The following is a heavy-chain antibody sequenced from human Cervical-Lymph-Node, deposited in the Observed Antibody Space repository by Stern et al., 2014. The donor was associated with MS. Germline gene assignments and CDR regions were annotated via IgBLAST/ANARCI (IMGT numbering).Heavy chain of an antibody. J-gene: IGHJ4*02. CDR1: GYTFIGYY. CDR2: FNPTSGVA. Sequence: QVQLVQSGTEVKKPGASVRVSCKSSGYTFIGYYILWGRQAPRQGLEYMGRFNPTSGVANYAPKFQDRVTLTRDTSIATAYMELTTLTSDDTAVYYCARGLVVPSALADLGYWGQGTLVTVSS. D-gene: IGHD2-2*01. V-gene: IGHV1-2*06. CDR3: ARGLVVPSALADLGY.